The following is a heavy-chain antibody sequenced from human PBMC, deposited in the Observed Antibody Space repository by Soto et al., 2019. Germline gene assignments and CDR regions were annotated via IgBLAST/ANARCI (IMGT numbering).Heavy chain of an antibody. V-gene: IGHV1-69*06. CDR3: SRRDTSGFLRYFDN. CDR1: GGTLSSFINYP. Sequence: QMQLVQSGAEVKKPGSSVKVSCKASGGTLSSFINYPINWVRQAPGQGLEWMGGIVPNVGTVNYAQKFQGRVTITADKSTVTADMELSSLRSEDTALYYCSRRDTSGFLRYFDNWGQGTLVTVSS. J-gene: IGHJ4*02. CDR2: IVPNVGTV. D-gene: IGHD3-3*01.